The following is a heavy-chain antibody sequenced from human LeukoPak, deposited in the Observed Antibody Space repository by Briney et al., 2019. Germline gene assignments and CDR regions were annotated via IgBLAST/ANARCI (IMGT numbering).Heavy chain of an antibody. Sequence: PGGSLRLSCAASGFTFSSYAMHWVRQAPGKGLEYVSAISSNGGSTYYANSVKGRFTISRDNSKNTLYLRMGSLRAEDMAVYYCARARRDGYNRPFDYWGQGTLVTVSS. D-gene: IGHD5-24*01. CDR2: ISSNGGST. V-gene: IGHV3-64*01. CDR3: ARARRDGYNRPFDY. J-gene: IGHJ4*02. CDR1: GFTFSSYA.